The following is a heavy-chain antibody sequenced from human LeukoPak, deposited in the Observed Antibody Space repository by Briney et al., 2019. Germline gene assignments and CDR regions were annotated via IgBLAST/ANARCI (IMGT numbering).Heavy chain of an antibody. J-gene: IGHJ6*02. CDR1: GYTFTGYY. V-gene: IGHV1-2*02. D-gene: IGHD6-19*01. Sequence: WASVKVSCKASGYTFTGYYMHWVRQAPGQGLEWMGWINPNSGGTNYAQKFQGRVTMTRDTSISTAYMELSRLRSDDTAVYYCARIAVAGSYYYYGMDVWGQGTTVTVSS. CDR3: ARIAVAGSYYYYGMDV. CDR2: INPNSGGT.